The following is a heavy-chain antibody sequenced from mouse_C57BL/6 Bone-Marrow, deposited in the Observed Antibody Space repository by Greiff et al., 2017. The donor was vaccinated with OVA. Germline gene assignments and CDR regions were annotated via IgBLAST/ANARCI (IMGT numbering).Heavy chain of an antibody. J-gene: IGHJ2*01. CDR3: ARGGKNCGY. CDR1: GYTFTSYW. CDR2: IYPGSGST. Sequence: VQLQQSGAELVKPGASVKMSCKASGYTFTSYWITWVTQRPGQGLEWIGDIYPGSGSTNYNEKFQSKATLTVDPSYSSAYMQHSILTSENAAVYCGARGGKNCGYWGQGTTLTVSS. V-gene: IGHV1-55*01.